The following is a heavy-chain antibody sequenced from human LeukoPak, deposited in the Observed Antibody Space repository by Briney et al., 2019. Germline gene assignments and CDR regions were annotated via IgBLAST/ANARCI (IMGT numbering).Heavy chain of an antibody. CDR2: ISGSGGAT. CDR3: ARGNDYGDY. CDR1: GFTFSSYA. Sequence: PGGSLRLSCAASGFTFSSYAMTWVRQAPGKGLEWVSGISGSGGATYYADSAKGRFTVSRDNSKNTLYLQMNSLRAEDTAVYYCARGNDYGDYWGQGTLVTVSS. V-gene: IGHV3-23*01. J-gene: IGHJ4*02.